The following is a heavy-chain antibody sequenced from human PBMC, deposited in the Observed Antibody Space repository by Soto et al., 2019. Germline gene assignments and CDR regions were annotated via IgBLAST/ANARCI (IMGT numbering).Heavy chain of an antibody. J-gene: IGHJ3*02. Sequence: SLRLSCAASGFTFDDYAMHWVRQAPGQGLEWVSGVSWNSGSIGYADSVKGRFTISRDNAKNSLYLQMNSLRAEDTALYYCAKAGGYSYGYYAFDIWGQGTMVTVSS. V-gene: IGHV3-9*01. CDR2: VSWNSGSI. CDR3: AKAGGYSYGYYAFDI. D-gene: IGHD5-18*01. CDR1: GFTFDDYA.